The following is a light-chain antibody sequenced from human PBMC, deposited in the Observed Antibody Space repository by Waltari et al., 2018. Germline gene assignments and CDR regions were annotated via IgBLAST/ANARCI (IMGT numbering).Light chain of an antibody. Sequence: EIVLTQSPGTLSLSPGERATLSCRASQSISSSYLAWYQQKPGQAPRLLIYGASIRATGIPDRFSGSGSGTDFTLTISRLEPEDFAVYYCQQYGGSPRTFGQGTNLEIK. CDR1: QSISSSY. V-gene: IGKV3-20*01. J-gene: IGKJ2*01. CDR2: GAS. CDR3: QQYGGSPRT.